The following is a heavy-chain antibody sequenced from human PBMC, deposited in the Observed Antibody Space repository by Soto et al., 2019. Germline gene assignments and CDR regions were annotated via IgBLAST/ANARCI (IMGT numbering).Heavy chain of an antibody. D-gene: IGHD2-21*02. CDR1: GFTFSGHY. CDR2: IRNKPNGHTT. V-gene: IGHV3-72*01. Sequence: GGSLRLSCEGSGFTFSGHYMDWVRQAPGKGLEWLGRIRNKPNGHTTAYAASVKGRFTISRDDSKNLVYLQMNSLKREDTALYYCSTTVITAPLFEYWGQGTLVTVSS. CDR3: STTVITAPLFEY. J-gene: IGHJ4*02.